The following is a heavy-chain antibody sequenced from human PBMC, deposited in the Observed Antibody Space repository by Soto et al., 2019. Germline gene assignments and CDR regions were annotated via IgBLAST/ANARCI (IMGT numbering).Heavy chain of an antibody. D-gene: IGHD3-10*01. J-gene: IGHJ4*02. CDR3: ARDPNYYGSGSYYTSY. Sequence: QVQLVQSGAEVKKPGSSVKVSCKASGGTFSSYAISWVRQAPGQGLEWMGGIIPIFGTANYAQKFQGRVTINADDSTSTAYIELSSVRSEDTAVYYCARDPNYYGSGSYYTSYWGQGALVTVSS. V-gene: IGHV1-69*01. CDR2: IIPIFGTA. CDR1: GGTFSSYA.